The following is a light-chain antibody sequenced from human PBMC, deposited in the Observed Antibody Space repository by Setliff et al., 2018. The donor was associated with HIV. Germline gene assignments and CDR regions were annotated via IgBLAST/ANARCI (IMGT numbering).Light chain of an antibody. CDR2: DVS. V-gene: IGLV2-14*03. CDR3: CSYTSSLTYV. CDR1: SSDVGSYNF. J-gene: IGLJ1*01. Sequence: SALTQPASVSGSPGQSITISCSGTSSDVGSYNFVSWYQQHPGKAPQLIIYDVSQRPSGVSSRFSGSKSGNTASLTISGLQAEDQADYYCCSYTSSLTYVFGTGTKVT.